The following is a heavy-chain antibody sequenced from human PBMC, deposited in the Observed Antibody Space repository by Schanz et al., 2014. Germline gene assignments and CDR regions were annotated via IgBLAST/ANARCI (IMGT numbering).Heavy chain of an antibody. CDR3: ARGRRGDCRRTSCTYYFDY. D-gene: IGHD2-2*01. V-gene: IGHV3-30*03. CDR2: ISYDGTNK. CDR1: GFTFSDYG. J-gene: IGHJ4*02. Sequence: QVQLVESGGGVVQPGRSLSLSCAASGFTFSDYGMHWVRQAPDKGLEWVAVISYDGTNKYYADSVKGRFTISRENGKNSLYLQMNSLRAGDTAVYYCARGRRGDCRRTSCTYYFDYWGQGTLVTVSS.